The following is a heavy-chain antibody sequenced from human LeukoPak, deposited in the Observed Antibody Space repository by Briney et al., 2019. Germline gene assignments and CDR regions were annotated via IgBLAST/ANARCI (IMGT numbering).Heavy chain of an antibody. CDR3: ARYGSGRGPYYFDY. CDR1: GGSISSYY. Sequence: PSETLSLTCTVSGGSISSYYWSWIRQPPGKGLEWIGYIYYSGSTNYNPSLKSRVTISVDTSKNQFSLKLSSVTAADTAVYYCARYGSGRGPYYFDYWGQGTLVTVSS. J-gene: IGHJ4*02. CDR2: IYYSGST. V-gene: IGHV4-59*01. D-gene: IGHD3-10*01.